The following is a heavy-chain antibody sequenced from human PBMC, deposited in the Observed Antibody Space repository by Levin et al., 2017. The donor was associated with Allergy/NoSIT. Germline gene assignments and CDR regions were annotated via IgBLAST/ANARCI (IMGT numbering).Heavy chain of an antibody. D-gene: IGHD4-17*01. CDR1: GFIFSDHY. Sequence: GGSLRLSCAASGFIFSDHYMDWVRQAPGKGLEWVGRTRNKANSYTTEYAAAVKGRFTISREDSENSLYLQMNSLKSEDTAVYYCARRLVTTGGSETSDIWGQGTMVTVSS. V-gene: IGHV3-72*01. CDR2: TRNKANSYTT. J-gene: IGHJ3*02. CDR3: ARRLVTTGGSETSDI.